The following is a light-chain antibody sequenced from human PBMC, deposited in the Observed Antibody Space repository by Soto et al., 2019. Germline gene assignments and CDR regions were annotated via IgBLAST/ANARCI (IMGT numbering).Light chain of an antibody. V-gene: IGLV2-14*01. CDR3: SSYTSSSTLVV. CDR1: SSDVGNYNY. J-gene: IGLJ2*01. CDR2: EVS. Sequence: QSALTQPASVSGSPGQSITISCTGTSSDVGNYNYVSWYQQHQGKAPKLMIYEVSNRPSGVSNRFSGSKSGNTASLTISGLQAEDEADYYCSSYTSSSTLVVFGGGTKLTVL.